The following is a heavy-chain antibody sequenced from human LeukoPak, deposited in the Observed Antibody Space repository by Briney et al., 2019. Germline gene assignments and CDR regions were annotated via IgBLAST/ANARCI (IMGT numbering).Heavy chain of an antibody. CDR2: INPSNHRT. V-gene: IGHV1-46*01. CDR1: GYIFTNYY. Sequence: ASVKVSCKASGYIFTNYYIHWVRQAPGQGLEWMGLINPSNHRTNYAQRFQGRVTMTRDMSTSTVYMELSSLRSEDTAVYYSARDRSLYSSTWYVPRDGFDIWGQGTMVTVSS. J-gene: IGHJ3*02. CDR3: ARDRSLYSSTWYVPRDGFDI. D-gene: IGHD6-13*01.